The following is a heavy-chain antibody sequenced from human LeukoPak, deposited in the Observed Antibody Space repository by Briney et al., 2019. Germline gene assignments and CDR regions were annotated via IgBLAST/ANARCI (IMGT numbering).Heavy chain of an antibody. CDR3: TADLAALGKGEFDF. CDR2: FKSKTAT. J-gene: IGHJ4*02. Sequence: PGGSLRLSCAGSGFALKSAWMNWVRQAPGKGLEWIGHFKSKTATDYAAPVKGRFTFSRDDSQNTLYLQMNSLKTEDTAVYYCTADLAALGKGEFDFWGQGTLVTVSS. V-gene: IGHV3-15*01. CDR1: GFALKSAW. D-gene: IGHD6-6*01.